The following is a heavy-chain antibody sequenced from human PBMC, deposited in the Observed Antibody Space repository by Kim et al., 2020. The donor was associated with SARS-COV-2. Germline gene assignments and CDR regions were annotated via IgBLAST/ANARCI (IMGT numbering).Heavy chain of an antibody. CDR2: ISSSSSTI. Sequence: GGSLRLSCAASGFTFSSYSMNWVRQAPGKGLEWVSYISSSSSTIYYADSVKGRFTISRDNAKNSLYLQMNSLRAEDTAVYYCARDRTLAYCGGDCYWDAFDIWGQGTKVTVSS. D-gene: IGHD2-21*02. V-gene: IGHV3-48*04. J-gene: IGHJ3*02. CDR1: GFTFSSYS. CDR3: ARDRTLAYCGGDCYWDAFDI.